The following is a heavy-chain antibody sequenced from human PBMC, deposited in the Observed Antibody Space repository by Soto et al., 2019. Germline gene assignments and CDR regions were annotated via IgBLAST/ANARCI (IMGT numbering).Heavy chain of an antibody. J-gene: IGHJ4*02. CDR1: GYTFANYH. CDR3: ARARRSMDH. V-gene: IGHV1-18*04. Sequence: QVQLVQSGAEVKKPGASVRVSCKTSGYTFANYHINWVRQAPGQGLEWMGWISGYNGDTKYAQKLQGRVTVTTDTSTGTAYMELTSLRSEDTAMYYCARARRSMDHWGQRTLVTVSS. CDR2: ISGYNGDT.